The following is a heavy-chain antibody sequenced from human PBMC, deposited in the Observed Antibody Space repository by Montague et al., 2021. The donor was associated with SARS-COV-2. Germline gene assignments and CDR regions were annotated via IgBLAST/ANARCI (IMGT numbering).Heavy chain of an antibody. V-gene: IGHV4-39*01. CDR3: PGHSGRDTIFGVVIIFDSFDI. Sequence: SETLSLTCTVSGGSISSSNYYWGWIRQPPGKGLEWIGSIDYSGSTYYTPSLKSRVTISVDTSKNQFSLRLISVTAADTAVYYCPGHSGRDTIFGVVIIFDSFDIWGQGTMVTVSS. CDR2: IDYSGST. CDR1: GGSISSSNYY. D-gene: IGHD3-3*01. J-gene: IGHJ3*02.